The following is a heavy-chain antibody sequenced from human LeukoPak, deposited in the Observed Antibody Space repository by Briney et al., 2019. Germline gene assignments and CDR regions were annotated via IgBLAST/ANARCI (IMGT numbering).Heavy chain of an antibody. CDR3: ARARAAIAAAGSHFDY. J-gene: IGHJ4*02. CDR1: GDSVSTNSAA. V-gene: IGHV6-1*01. CDR2: TYYRSKWYN. D-gene: IGHD6-13*01. Sequence: SQTLSLTCAISGDSVSTNSAAWNWIRQSPSRGLEWLGRTYYRSKWYNDYAVSVKSQITIKPDTSKNQLSLQLNSVTPEDTAVYYCARARAAIAAAGSHFDYWDQGNLVTVSS.